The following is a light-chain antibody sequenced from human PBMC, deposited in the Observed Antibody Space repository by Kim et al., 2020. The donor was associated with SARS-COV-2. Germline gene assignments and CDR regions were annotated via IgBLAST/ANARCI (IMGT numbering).Light chain of an antibody. J-gene: IGKJ1*01. CDR2: WTS. CDR3: QQYSRTWT. CDR1: QSVGTF. V-gene: IGKV1-5*03. Sequence: SEAIGARVTVTARESQSVGTFLAWYQQRPGKAPEIQVYWTSRLESGVPTRFSGRGSGTDFTLTISSLQPDDFATYYCQQYSRTWTFGRGTKVDIK.